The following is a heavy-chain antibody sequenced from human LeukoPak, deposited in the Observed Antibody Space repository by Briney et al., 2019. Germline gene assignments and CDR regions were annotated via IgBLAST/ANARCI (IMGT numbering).Heavy chain of an antibody. V-gene: IGHV3-74*01. CDR2: INSDGSST. D-gene: IGHD6-13*01. J-gene: IGHJ4*02. Sequence: GGSLRLSCAASGFTFSSYWMHWVRQAPGKGLVWVSRINSDGSSTSYADSVKGRLTISRDNAKNTLYLQMNSLRAEDTALYHCARGRGIAAADFDYWGQGTLVTVSS. CDR1: GFTFSSYW. CDR3: ARGRGIAAADFDY.